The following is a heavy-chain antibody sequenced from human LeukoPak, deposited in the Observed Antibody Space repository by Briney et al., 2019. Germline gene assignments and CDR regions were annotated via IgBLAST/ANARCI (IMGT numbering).Heavy chain of an antibody. J-gene: IGHJ4*02. CDR1: GFTFSSYG. V-gene: IGHV3-33*01. Sequence: GRSLRLSCAASGFTFSSYGMHWVRQAPGKGLEWVAVIWYDGSNKYYADSVKGRFTISRDNSKNTLYLQMNSLRAEDTAVYYCARDYRRNHARIAAAGFWGQGTLSPSPQ. CDR3: ARDYRRNHARIAAAGF. CDR2: IWYDGSNK. D-gene: IGHD6-13*01.